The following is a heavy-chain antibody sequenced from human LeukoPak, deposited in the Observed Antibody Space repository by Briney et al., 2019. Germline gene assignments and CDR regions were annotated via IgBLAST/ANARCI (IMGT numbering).Heavy chain of an antibody. CDR3: AGGYLWSGEFDY. D-gene: IGHD3-10*01. J-gene: IGHJ4*02. V-gene: IGHV4-59*01. CDR2: IYYSGRT. CDR1: GGSIRSYY. Sequence: SETLSLTCTVSGGSIRSYYWSWIRHPPGKGLEWIGYIYYSGRTHYNPSLKSRVTISLDTSKNQFSLKLSYVTAADTAVYYCAGGYLWSGEFDYWGQGTVVTVSS.